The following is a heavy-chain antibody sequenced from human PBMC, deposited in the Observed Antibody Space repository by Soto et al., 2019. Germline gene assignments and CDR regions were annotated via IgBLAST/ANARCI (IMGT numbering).Heavy chain of an antibody. J-gene: IGHJ4*02. Sequence: ASVKVSCKASGYTFTGHYIHWVRQAPEQGPEWMGEIGPESGATRYAKKFQGRVTMTRDTSITTVYMELNNLSPDDTAVYYCGRGRSGQIVVFYWGQGTPVTVSS. V-gene: IGHV1-2*02. CDR1: GYTFTGHY. D-gene: IGHD1-26*01. CDR2: IGPESGAT. CDR3: GRGRSGQIVVFY.